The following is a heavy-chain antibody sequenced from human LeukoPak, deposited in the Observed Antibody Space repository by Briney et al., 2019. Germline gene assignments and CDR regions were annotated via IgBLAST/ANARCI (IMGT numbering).Heavy chain of an antibody. CDR3: AMSITMIIVIIKRPPTIDY. CDR2: INHTGST. Sequence: SETLSLTCAVYGGSLSGYYWTWIRQSPGKGLEWIGEINHTGSTNYNPSLRSRVTISVDTSKNQFSLKLSSVTAADTAVYYCAMSITMIIVIIKRPPTIDYWGQGTLVTVSS. V-gene: IGHV4-34*01. J-gene: IGHJ4*02. CDR1: GGSLSGYY. D-gene: IGHD3-22*01.